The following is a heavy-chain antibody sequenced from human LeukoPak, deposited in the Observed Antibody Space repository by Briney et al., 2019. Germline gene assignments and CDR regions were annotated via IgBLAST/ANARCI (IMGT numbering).Heavy chain of an antibody. CDR2: INTNTGNP. CDR1: GYTFTSYA. CDR3: ARVTVSSGSYYSDY. Sequence: ASVKVSCKASGYTFTSYAMNWVRQAPGQGLEWMGWINTNTGNPTYAQGFTGRFVFSLDTSVSTAYLQISSLKAEDTAVYYCARVTVSSGSYYSDYWGQGTLVTVSS. D-gene: IGHD3-10*01. J-gene: IGHJ4*02. V-gene: IGHV7-4-1*02.